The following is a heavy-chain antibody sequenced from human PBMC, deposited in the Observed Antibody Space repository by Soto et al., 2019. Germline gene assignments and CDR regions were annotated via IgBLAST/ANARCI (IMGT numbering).Heavy chain of an antibody. CDR3: ARARNEVNWFGP. D-gene: IGHD1-1*01. J-gene: IGHJ5*01. Sequence: GASVKVSCKASGGTFSSYAIRWVRQAPGQGLEWMGGIIPIFGNANYAQKFQGRVTITADASTSTAYMELSSLRSEDTAVYYCARARNEVNWFGPRGQGTLGTVSS. CDR2: IIPIFGNA. V-gene: IGHV1-69*13. CDR1: GGTFSSYA.